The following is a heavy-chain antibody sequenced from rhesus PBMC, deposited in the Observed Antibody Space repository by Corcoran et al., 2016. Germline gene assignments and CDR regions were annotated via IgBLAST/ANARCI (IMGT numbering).Heavy chain of an antibody. CDR1: GGSFSSYW. Sequence: QVQLQESGPGLVKPSETLSLTCAVSGGSFSSYWWSWIRQPPGKGLEGIGAINGNRGTTNPPPSLKSRVTFSADASKDQCSLKLRSVTAADTAVYYCARNAEYSGNWNVGNSLEVWGRGVLVTVSS. J-gene: IGHJ5-2*02. CDR3: ARNAEYSGNWNVGNSLEV. V-gene: IGHV4-80*01. D-gene: IGHD6-25*01. CDR2: INGNRGTT.